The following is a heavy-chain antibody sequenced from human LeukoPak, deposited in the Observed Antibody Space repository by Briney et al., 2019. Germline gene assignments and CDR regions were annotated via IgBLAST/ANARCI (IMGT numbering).Heavy chain of an antibody. Sequence: SQTLSLTCAISGDSVSSNSAAWNWIRQSPSGGLEWLGRTYYRSKWYNDYAVSVKSRITVNPDTSKNQFSLRLNSVTPEDTAVYYCARGPIHDPTLDYWGQGTLVTVSS. CDR3: ARGPIHDPTLDY. J-gene: IGHJ4*02. CDR1: GDSVSSNSAA. D-gene: IGHD3-3*01. CDR2: TYYRSKWYN. V-gene: IGHV6-1*01.